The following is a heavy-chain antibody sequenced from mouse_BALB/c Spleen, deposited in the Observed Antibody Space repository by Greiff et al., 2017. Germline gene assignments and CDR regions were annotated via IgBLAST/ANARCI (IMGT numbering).Heavy chain of an antibody. J-gene: IGHJ1*01. CDR2: IDPENGNT. D-gene: IGHD1-1*01. CDR3: APYYYGSSYWYFDV. Sequence: EVQLQESGAELVRPGALVKLSCKASGFNIKDYYMHWVKQRPEQGLEWIGWIDPENGNTIYDPKFQGKASITADTSSNTAYLQLNSLTSEDTAVYYCAPYYYGSSYWYFDVWGAGTTVTVSS. V-gene: IGHV14-1*02. CDR1: GFNIKDYY.